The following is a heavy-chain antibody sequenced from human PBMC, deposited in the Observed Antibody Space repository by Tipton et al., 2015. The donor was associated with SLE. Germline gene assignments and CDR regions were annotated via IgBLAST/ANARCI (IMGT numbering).Heavy chain of an antibody. V-gene: IGHV4-34*01. CDR3: ARERMGSDS. CDR1: GFTFSNFS. J-gene: IGHJ4*02. CDR2: INHSGST. Sequence: LRLSCAASGFTFSNFSFSWVRQAPGKGLEWIGEINHSGSTNYNPSLKSRVTISVDTSKNHFSLKLSSVTAADTAVYYCARERMGSDSWGQGTLVTVSS. D-gene: IGHD3-10*01.